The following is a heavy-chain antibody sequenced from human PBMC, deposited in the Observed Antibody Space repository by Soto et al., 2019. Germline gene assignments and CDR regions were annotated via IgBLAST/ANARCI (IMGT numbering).Heavy chain of an antibody. J-gene: IGHJ4*02. D-gene: IGHD4-17*01. Sequence: ASETLSLTCTVSGGSISSSSYYWGWIRQPPGKGLEWIGSIYYSGSTYYNPSLKSRVTISVDTSKSQFSLKLSSVTAADTAVYYCASLYGDYVSYWGQGTLVTVSS. CDR3: ASLYGDYVSY. CDR2: IYYSGST. CDR1: GGSISSSSYY. V-gene: IGHV4-39*01.